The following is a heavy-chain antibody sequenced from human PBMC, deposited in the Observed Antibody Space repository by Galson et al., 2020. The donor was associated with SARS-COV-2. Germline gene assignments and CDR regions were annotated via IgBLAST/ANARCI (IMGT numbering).Heavy chain of an antibody. D-gene: IGHD6-13*01. J-gene: IGHJ4*02. CDR1: GYTFTSYD. CDR3: ARAPGPGIAAAEVVDY. CDR2: MNPNSGNT. V-gene: IGHV1-8*01. Sequence: ASVKVSCKASGYTFTSYDINWVRQATGQGLEWMGWMNPNSGNTGYAQKFQGRVTMTRNTSISTAYMELSSLRSEDTAVYYCARAPGPGIAAAEVVDYWGQGTLVTVSS.